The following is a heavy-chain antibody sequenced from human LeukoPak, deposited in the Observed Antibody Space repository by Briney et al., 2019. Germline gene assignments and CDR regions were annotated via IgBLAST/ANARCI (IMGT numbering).Heavy chain of an antibody. CDR1: GGSISSSNW. V-gene: IGHV4-4*02. Sequence: SETLSLTCAVSGGSISSSNWWSWVRQPPGKGLEWIGEIYHSGSTNYNPSLKSRVTISVDTSKNQFSLKLSSVTAADTAVYYCARAAAGTPNDYWGQGTLVTVSS. D-gene: IGHD6-13*01. J-gene: IGHJ4*02. CDR3: ARAAAGTPNDY. CDR2: IYHSGST.